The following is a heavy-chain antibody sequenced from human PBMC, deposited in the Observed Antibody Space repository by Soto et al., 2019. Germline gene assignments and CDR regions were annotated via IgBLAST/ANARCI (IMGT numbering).Heavy chain of an antibody. CDR2: ISSRSSYT. CDR1: GFTFSSYS. V-gene: IGHV3-21*01. Sequence: GGSLRLSCAASGFTFSSYSMNWVRQAPGKGLEWVSSISSRSSYTNYADSVKGRFAISRDNAKNSLYLQMNSLRAEDTAVYYCERTGGEDGYNEYLFDYWGQGTLVTVSS. CDR3: ERTGGEDGYNEYLFDY. J-gene: IGHJ4*02. D-gene: IGHD5-18*01.